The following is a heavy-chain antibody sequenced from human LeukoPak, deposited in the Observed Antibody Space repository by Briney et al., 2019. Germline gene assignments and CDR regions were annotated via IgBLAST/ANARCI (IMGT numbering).Heavy chain of an antibody. CDR1: GFIFRNFG. CDR2: ISDSGVTT. Sequence: GGSLRLSCAASGFIFRNFGMTWVRQVPGKGLEWVSTISDSGVTTHYADSVKGRFTISRDNSKSTLYLQMSSLRAVDTAIYYCAKDPSTFLTAGWYFDLWGRGTLVTVSS. J-gene: IGHJ2*01. V-gene: IGHV3-23*01. D-gene: IGHD3-9*01. CDR3: AKDPSTFLTAGWYFDL.